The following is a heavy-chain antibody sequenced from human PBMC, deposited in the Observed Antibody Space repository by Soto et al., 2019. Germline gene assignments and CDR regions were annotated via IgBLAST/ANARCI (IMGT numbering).Heavy chain of an antibody. CDR2: IYHSGST. CDR3: ARYLAETDWFDP. J-gene: IGHJ5*02. Sequence: SETLSLTCAVSGDSISSGGYSWSWIRQPPGKGLEWIGYIYHSGSTYYNPSLKSRVTISVDRSKNQFSLKLSSVTAADTAVYYCARYLAETDWFDPWGQGTLVTVSS. V-gene: IGHV4-30-2*01. CDR1: GDSISSGGYS. D-gene: IGHD3-3*02.